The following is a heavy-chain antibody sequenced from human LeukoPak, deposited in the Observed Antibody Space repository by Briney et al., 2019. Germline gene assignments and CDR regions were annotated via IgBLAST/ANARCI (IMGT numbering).Heavy chain of an antibody. Sequence: GRSLRLSCAATGFVFSGHAMHWVRQAPGKGLEWVAVISYDGNEQYYADSVKGRFSVSRDNSKNTLYLQMNSLRAEDTAVYYCARDRQIVVVTYYFDYWGQGTLVTVSS. CDR2: ISYDGNEQ. CDR3: ARDRQIVVVTYYFDY. CDR1: GFVFSGHA. D-gene: IGHD2-21*02. J-gene: IGHJ4*02. V-gene: IGHV3-30*04.